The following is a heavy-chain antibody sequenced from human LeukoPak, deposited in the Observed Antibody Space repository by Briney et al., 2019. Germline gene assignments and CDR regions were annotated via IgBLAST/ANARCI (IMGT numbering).Heavy chain of an antibody. D-gene: IGHD6-13*01. CDR1: GSTFSSYG. V-gene: IGHV3-30*02. Sequence: PGGSLRLSCAASGSTFSSYGMHWVRQAPGKGLEWVAFIRYDGSNKYYADSVKGRFTISRDDAKNSLYLQMNSLRAEDTAVYYCARDHWYSSNVRGGFDYWGQGTLVTVSS. CDR2: IRYDGSNK. CDR3: ARDHWYSSNVRGGFDY. J-gene: IGHJ4*02.